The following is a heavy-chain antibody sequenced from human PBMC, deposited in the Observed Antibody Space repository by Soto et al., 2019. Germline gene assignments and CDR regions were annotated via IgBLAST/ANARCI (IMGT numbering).Heavy chain of an antibody. CDR1: GYTFTSTY. Sequence: QVQLVQSGAELRKPGASVKVSCKASGYTFTSTYLTWVRQAPGRGLERVGWISPDTGNTNYAKKFQGRVTLTTDTSTNTVYMELRSLSPDDTAVYYCARGGGAHYRFDPWGQGTLVTVSS. J-gene: IGHJ5*02. D-gene: IGHD1-26*01. CDR2: ISPDTGNT. CDR3: ARGGGAHYRFDP. V-gene: IGHV1-18*01.